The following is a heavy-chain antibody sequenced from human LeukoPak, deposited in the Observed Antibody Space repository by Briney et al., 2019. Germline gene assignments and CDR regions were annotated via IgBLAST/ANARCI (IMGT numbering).Heavy chain of an antibody. J-gene: IGHJ6*02. CDR1: GLSLSNYG. D-gene: IGHD3-3*01. CDR2: ISGSRGGT. V-gene: IGHV3-23*01. CDR3: ARVGSGYYPRSGYYYYGMDV. Sequence: GGSLRLSCAVSGLSLSNYGMSWVRQAPGKGLEWVAGISGSRGGTNYADSVKGRFTISRDNPKNTLYLQMNSLRAEDTAVYYCARVGSGYYPRSGYYYYGMDVWGQGTTVTVSS.